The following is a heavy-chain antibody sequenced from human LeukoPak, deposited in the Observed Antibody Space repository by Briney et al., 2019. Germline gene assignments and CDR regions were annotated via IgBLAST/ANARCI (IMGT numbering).Heavy chain of an antibody. J-gene: IGHJ3*02. CDR3: ARGYTSGWSPALDI. CDR2: FYTTGST. CDR1: GGSISSRNYY. Sequence: PSQTLSLTCNVSGGSISSRNYYWSCIRQPAGNGLEWIGRFYTTGSTNYNPSLKSRVTMSVDMSKNQFSLKLNSVTAADTAVYYCARGYTSGWSPALDIWGQGTMVTVSS. D-gene: IGHD6-19*01. V-gene: IGHV4-61*02.